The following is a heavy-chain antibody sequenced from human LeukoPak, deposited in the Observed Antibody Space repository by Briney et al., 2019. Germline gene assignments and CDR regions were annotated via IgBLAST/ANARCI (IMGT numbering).Heavy chain of an antibody. CDR3: ARDLLPITGTSDY. D-gene: IGHD1-7*01. CDR1: GFTFSSYA. CDR2: ISYDGSNK. Sequence: GGSLRLSCAASGFTFSSYAMHWVRQAPGKGLEWVAVISYDGSNKYYADSVKGRFTISRDNSKNTLYLQMNSLRAEDTVVYYCARDLLPITGTSDYWGQGTLVTVSS. J-gene: IGHJ4*02. V-gene: IGHV3-30-3*01.